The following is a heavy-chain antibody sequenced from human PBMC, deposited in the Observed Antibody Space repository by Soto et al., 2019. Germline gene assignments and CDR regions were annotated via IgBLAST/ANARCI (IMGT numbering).Heavy chain of an antibody. V-gene: IGHV3-30*18. J-gene: IGHJ4*02. CDR2: ISYDGSSK. Sequence: VGSLRLSCVASGFVFSRYGMHWVRQAPGKGLEWVAVISYDGSSKFHSDSLKGRFTISRDNSKNTLYLQMNSLRPEDTAVYYCAKDGRASTSCYCNDSGQGIMVTVYS. CDR3: AKDGRASTSCYCND. D-gene: IGHD2-2*01. CDR1: GFVFSRYG.